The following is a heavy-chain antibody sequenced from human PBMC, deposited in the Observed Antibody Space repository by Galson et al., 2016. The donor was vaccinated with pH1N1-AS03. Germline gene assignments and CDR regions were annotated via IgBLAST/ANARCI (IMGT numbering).Heavy chain of an antibody. CDR3: ARSTHVNEGLDF. J-gene: IGHJ4*02. CDR1: GFSLSTGGVH. CDR2: IFWDGET. Sequence: PALVKPTQTLTLTCTFSGFSLSTGGVHVAWIRQPPGKALEWLALIFWDGETRYRPSLRSRLTITKDTSKNQVVLTMTNMDPVETATYYWARSTHVNEGLDFWGQGTLVTVSP. V-gene: IGHV2-5*02. D-gene: IGHD2-8*01.